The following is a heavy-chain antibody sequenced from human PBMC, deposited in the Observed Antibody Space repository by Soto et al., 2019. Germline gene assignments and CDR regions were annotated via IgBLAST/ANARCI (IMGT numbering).Heavy chain of an antibody. Sequence: SETLSLTCSVSGSPISSYYWGWFRLPPGQGLEWVGYIYYTGTTSYNPSIKGRNTVSIDTSKKQFSLKLSSVTAADTAVYFCARLGGYYQAFDQWGQGALVTVS. CDR3: ARLGGYYQAFDQ. J-gene: IGHJ4*01. V-gene: IGHV4-59*08. CDR2: IYYTGTT. D-gene: IGHD3-22*01. CDR1: GSPISSYY.